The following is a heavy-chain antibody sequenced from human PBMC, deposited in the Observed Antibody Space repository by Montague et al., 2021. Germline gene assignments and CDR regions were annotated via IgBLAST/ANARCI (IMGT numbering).Heavy chain of an antibody. CDR1: SGSIFHAH. D-gene: IGHD3-10*01. Sequence: SETLSLTCTVSSGSIFHAHWSWVRQPPGKGLEWLGSMFYGGATSNNPSLKSRDTMSIDTSTNQFSLKLSFVTAADTAVYYCAKQDYFVSGTSYKGFDTWGQGILVTVSS. V-gene: IGHV4-59*08. CDR3: AKQDYFVSGTSYKGFDT. J-gene: IGHJ5*02. CDR2: MFYGGAT.